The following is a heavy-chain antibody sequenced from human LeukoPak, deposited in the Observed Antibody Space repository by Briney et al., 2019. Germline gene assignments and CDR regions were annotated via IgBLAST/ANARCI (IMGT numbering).Heavy chain of an antibody. D-gene: IGHD6-13*01. Sequence: SETLSLTCTVSGGSIISHYWNWIRQPAGKGLEWIGRVYASVGTTYNPSLKNRVTMSVDTSKNQFSLRLTSVTAADTAVYYCAKDTSSWYGPPGAFDLWGQGTMVTVSS. CDR1: GGSIISHY. V-gene: IGHV4-4*07. CDR3: AKDTSSWYGPPGAFDL. CDR2: VYASVGT. J-gene: IGHJ3*01.